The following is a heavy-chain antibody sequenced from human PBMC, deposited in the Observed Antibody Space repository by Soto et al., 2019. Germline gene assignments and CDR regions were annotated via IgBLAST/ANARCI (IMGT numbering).Heavy chain of an antibody. V-gene: IGHV1-8*01. D-gene: IGHD3-9*01. CDR2: MNPNSGNT. Sequence: ASVKVSCKASGYTFTSYDINWVRQATGQGLEWMGWMNPNSGNTGYAQKFQGRVTMTRNSSISTAYMELSSLRSEDTAVYYCAGTGYYNVEFDYWGQGTLVTVSS. CDR1: GYTFTSYD. CDR3: AGTGYYNVEFDY. J-gene: IGHJ4*02.